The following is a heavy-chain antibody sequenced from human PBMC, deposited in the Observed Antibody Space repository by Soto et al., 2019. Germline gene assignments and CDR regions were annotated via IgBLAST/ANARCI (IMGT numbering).Heavy chain of an antibody. V-gene: IGHV5-51*01. J-gene: IGHJ6*03. Sequence: GESLKISCKGSGYSFTSYWIGWVRQMPGKGLEWMGIIYPGDSDTRYSPSFQGQVTISADKSISTAYLQWSSLKASDTAMYYCARHSGEGIAVAGTETYYYYMDVWGKGTTVTVSS. CDR2: IYPGDSDT. CDR1: GYSFTSYW. D-gene: IGHD6-19*01. CDR3: ARHSGEGIAVAGTETYYYYMDV.